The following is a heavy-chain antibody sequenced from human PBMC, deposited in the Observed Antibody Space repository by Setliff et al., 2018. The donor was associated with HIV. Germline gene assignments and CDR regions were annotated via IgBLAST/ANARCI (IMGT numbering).Heavy chain of an antibody. CDR2: SHYTGST. CDR1: GASIRSDY. J-gene: IGHJ4*02. Sequence: KTSETLSLTCTVSGASIRSDYWSWIRQPPGKGLEWIGYSHYTGSTNYDPSLKSRVTISVDTSKNQFSLKLSSVTAADTAVYYCARDPDGDYYFDYWGQGTLVTSPQ. D-gene: IGHD4-17*01. CDR3: ARDPDGDYYFDY. V-gene: IGHV4-59*01.